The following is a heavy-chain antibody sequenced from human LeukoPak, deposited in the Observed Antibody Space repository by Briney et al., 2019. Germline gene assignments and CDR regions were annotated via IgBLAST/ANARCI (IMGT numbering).Heavy chain of an antibody. Sequence: PGRSLRLSCAASGFTFSSSWMTWVRQAPGKGLEWVANIKEDGSEKYYVDSVKGRFTISRDNAANSLYLQMGSLRGEDTAVYYCVRSYDYWGQGTLVTVSS. V-gene: IGHV3-7*05. J-gene: IGHJ4*02. CDR2: IKEDGSEK. CDR3: VRSYDY. CDR1: GFTFSSSW.